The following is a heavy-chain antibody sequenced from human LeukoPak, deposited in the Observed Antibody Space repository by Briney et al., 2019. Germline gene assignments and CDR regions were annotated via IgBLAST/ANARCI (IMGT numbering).Heavy chain of an antibody. V-gene: IGHV3-73*01. J-gene: IGHJ4*02. CDR2: IRSKANSYAT. CDR1: GFTLSGFT. D-gene: IGHD3-22*01. CDR3: TTTDHYYDSSGDIVDY. Sequence: GGSLRLSCAASGFTLSGFTMHWVRQASGKGLEWLGRIRSKANSYATAYAASVKGRFTISRDDSKNTAYLQMNSLKSEDTAVYYCTTTDHYYDSSGDIVDYWGQGTLVTVSS.